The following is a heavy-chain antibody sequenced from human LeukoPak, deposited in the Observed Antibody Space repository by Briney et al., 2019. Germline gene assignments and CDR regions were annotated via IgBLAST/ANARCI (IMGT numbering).Heavy chain of an antibody. CDR2: ISSSSSYI. CDR3: ARPQGKWLFHFDY. Sequence: PGGSLRLSCAASGFTFSSYSMNWGRQAPGKGLEWVSSISSSSSYIYYTDSVKGRFTISRDNAKNSLYLQMNSLRAEDTAVYYCARPQGKWLFHFDYWGQGTLVTVSS. J-gene: IGHJ4*02. CDR1: GFTFSSYS. V-gene: IGHV3-21*01. D-gene: IGHD3-22*01.